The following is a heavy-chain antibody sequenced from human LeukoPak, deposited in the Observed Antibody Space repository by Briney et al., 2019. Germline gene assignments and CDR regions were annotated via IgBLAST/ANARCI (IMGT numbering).Heavy chain of an antibody. D-gene: IGHD2-2*01. Sequence: GGSLRLSCAASGFTFSSYSMNWVRQAPGKGLEWVSSISSSRSYIYYADSVKGRFTISRDNAKNSLYLQMNSLRAEDTAVYYCARAEPAAGSFDYWGQGTLVTVSS. CDR1: GFTFSSYS. CDR3: ARAEPAAGSFDY. J-gene: IGHJ4*02. CDR2: ISSSRSYI. V-gene: IGHV3-21*01.